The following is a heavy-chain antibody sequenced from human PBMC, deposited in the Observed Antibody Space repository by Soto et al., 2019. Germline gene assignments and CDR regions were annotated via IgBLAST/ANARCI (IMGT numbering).Heavy chain of an antibody. V-gene: IGHV4-4*02. J-gene: IGHJ6*02. CDR1: GGSISSSNW. D-gene: IGHD5-18*01. CDR2: IYHSGST. Sequence: QVQLQESGPGLVKPSGTLSLTCAVSGGSISSSNWWSWVRQPPGKGLEWIGEIYHSGSTNYNPSRKSRGTISVDKSKHQCSLKLSSVTAADTAVYYCAGWIQLQQYYYYGMDVWGQGTTVTVSS. CDR3: AGWIQLQQYYYYGMDV.